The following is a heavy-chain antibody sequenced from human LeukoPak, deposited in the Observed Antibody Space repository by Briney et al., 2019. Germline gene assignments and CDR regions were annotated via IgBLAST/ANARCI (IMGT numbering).Heavy chain of an antibody. D-gene: IGHD3-10*01. CDR2: IYYSGST. V-gene: IGHV4-59*08. CDR3: ARGPPPPYYYGSGSYWPN. CDR1: GGSISSYY. Sequence: PSETLSLTCTVSGGSISSYYWSWIRQPPGKGLEWIGYIYYSGSTNYNPPLKSRVTISVDTSKNQFSLKLSSVTAADTAVYYCARGPPPPYYYGSGSYWPNWGQGTLVTVSS. J-gene: IGHJ4*02.